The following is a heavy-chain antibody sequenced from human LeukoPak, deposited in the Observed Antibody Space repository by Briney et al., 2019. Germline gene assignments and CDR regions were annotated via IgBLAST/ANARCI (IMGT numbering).Heavy chain of an antibody. J-gene: IGHJ4*02. CDR3: AKDKEGAFDY. CDR1: GFTFDDYA. CDR2: ISWNSGSI. V-gene: IGHV3-9*01. D-gene: IGHD1-26*01. Sequence: GGSLRLSCAASGFTFDDYAMHWVRQAPGKGLEWVSGISWNSGSIGYTDSVKGRFTISRDNAKNSLYLQMNSLRAEDTALYYCAKDKEGAFDYWGQGTLVTVSS.